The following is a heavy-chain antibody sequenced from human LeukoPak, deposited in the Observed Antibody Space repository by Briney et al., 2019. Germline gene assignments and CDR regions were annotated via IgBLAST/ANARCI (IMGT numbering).Heavy chain of an antibody. V-gene: IGHV4-59*01. Sequence: PSETLSLTCTVSGGSISSYYWSWIRQPPGKGLEWIGYIYYSGSTNYNPSLKSRVTISVDTSKNQFSLKLSSVTAADTAVYYCARTYGDNYFDYWGQGTLVTVSS. CDR1: GGSISSYY. CDR3: ARTYGDNYFDY. CDR2: IYYSGST. J-gene: IGHJ4*02. D-gene: IGHD4-17*01.